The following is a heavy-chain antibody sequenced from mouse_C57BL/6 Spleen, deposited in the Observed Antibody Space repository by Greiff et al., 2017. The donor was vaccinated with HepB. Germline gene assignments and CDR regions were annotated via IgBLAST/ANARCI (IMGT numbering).Heavy chain of an antibody. CDR2: ISSGSSTI. Sequence: EVQLVESGGGLVKPGGSLKLSCAASGFTFSDYGMHWVRQAPEKGLEWVAYISSGSSTIYYADTVKGRFTISRDNAKNTLFLQMTSLRSEDTAMYYCARHGTLYFDYWGQGTTLTVSS. CDR3: ARHGTLYFDY. J-gene: IGHJ2*01. D-gene: IGHD4-1*01. V-gene: IGHV5-17*01. CDR1: GFTFSDYG.